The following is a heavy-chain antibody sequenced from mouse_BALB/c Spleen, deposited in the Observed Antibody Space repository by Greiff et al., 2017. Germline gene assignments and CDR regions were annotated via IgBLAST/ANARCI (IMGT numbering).Heavy chain of an antibody. CDR3: AREGGRLRDYAMDY. CDR1: GFTFSSYA. D-gene: IGHD1-2*01. CDR2: ISSGGST. V-gene: IGHV5-6-5*01. Sequence: EVKLVESGGGLVKPGGSLKLSCAASGFTFSSYAMSWVRQTPEKRLEWVASISSGGSTYYPDSVKGRFTISRDNARNILYLQMSRLRSEDTAMYYCAREGGRLRDYAMDYWGQGTSVTVSS. J-gene: IGHJ4*01.